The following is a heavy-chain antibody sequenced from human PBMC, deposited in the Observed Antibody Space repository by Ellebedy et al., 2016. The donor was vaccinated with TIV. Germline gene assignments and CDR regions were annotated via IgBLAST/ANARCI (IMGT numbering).Heavy chain of an antibody. Sequence: GESLKISXTASGFTFSDYWMSWVRQPPGKGLEWVGKISPHGSEKVHGDSVEGRFTISRDNAQNSLYLQMNSLRAEDTAVYHCVRYSGYYFDYWGQGILVTVSS. D-gene: IGHD5-12*01. J-gene: IGHJ4*02. CDR3: VRYSGYYFDY. V-gene: IGHV3-7*02. CDR2: ISPHGSEK. CDR1: GFTFSDYW.